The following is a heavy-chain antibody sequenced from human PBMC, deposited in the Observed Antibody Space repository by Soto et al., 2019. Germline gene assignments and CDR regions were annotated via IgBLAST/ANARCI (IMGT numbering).Heavy chain of an antibody. J-gene: IGHJ4*02. CDR1: GYTFTSYD. D-gene: IGHD2-2*01. V-gene: IGHV1-8*01. Sequence: ASVKVSCKASGYTFTSYDINWVRQATGQGLEWMGWMNPNSGNTGYAQKFQGRVTMTRNTSTSTAYMELSSLRSEDTAVYYCASISCSSTSCSYYFDYWGQGTLVTVSS. CDR2: MNPNSGNT. CDR3: ASISCSSTSCSYYFDY.